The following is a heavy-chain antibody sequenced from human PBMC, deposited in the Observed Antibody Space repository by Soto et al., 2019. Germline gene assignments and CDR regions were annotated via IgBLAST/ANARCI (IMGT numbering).Heavy chain of an antibody. Sequence: ASVKVSCKASGGTFSSYAISWVRQAPGQGLEWMGGIIPIFGTANYAQKFQGRVTITADESTSTAYMELSSLRSEDTAVYYCARAGSGSYSAPLGYFQHWGQGTLVTVSS. V-gene: IGHV1-69*13. D-gene: IGHD3-10*01. CDR1: GGTFSSYA. J-gene: IGHJ1*01. CDR3: ARAGSGSYSAPLGYFQH. CDR2: IIPIFGTA.